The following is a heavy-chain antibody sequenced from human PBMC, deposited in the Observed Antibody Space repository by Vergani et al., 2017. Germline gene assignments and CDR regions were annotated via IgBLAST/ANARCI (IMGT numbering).Heavy chain of an antibody. D-gene: IGHD2-15*01. V-gene: IGHV4-39*01. J-gene: IGHJ4*02. CDR1: GDSVISTDYH. CDR3: ASKRGACRAAYCHSYDF. CDR2: MDYSGST. Sequence: QVQLQESGPGLVKPSETLSLTCTVSGDSVISTDYHWGWIRQPPGKGLEWIGSMDYSGSTSYNPSRESPISISFATPKNQFSLRLTSVTAADTAVYYCASKRGACRAAYCHSYDFWGPGTLVGVSS.